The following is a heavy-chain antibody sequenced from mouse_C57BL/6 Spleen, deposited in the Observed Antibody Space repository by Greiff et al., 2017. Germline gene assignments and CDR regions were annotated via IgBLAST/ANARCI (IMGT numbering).Heavy chain of an antibody. V-gene: IGHV10-1*01. CDR1: GFSFNTYA. Sequence: LVESGGGLVQPKGSLKLSCAASGFSFNTYAMNWVRQAPGKGLEWVARIRSKSNNYATYYADSVKDRFTISRDDSESMLFLQMNNLKTEDTAMYYCVRQGSNYEGGYAMDYRGQETSVTVSS. D-gene: IGHD2-5*01. CDR2: IRSKSNNYAT. CDR3: VRQGSNYEGGYAMDY. J-gene: IGHJ4*01.